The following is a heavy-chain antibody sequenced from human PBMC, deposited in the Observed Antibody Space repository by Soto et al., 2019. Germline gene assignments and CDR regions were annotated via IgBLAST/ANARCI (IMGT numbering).Heavy chain of an antibody. CDR2: INPSGGST. V-gene: IGHV1-46*01. CDR1: GYTFTSYY. CDR3: ARSPPXKVSRIAVARTESAFDI. D-gene: IGHD6-19*01. J-gene: IGHJ3*02. Sequence: ASVKGSCKASGYTFTSYYMHWVRQAPGQGLEWMGIINPSGGSTSYAQKFQGRVTMTRDTSTSTVYMELSSLRSEDTAVYYCARSPPXKVSRIAVARTESAFDIWGQGTMVTVSS.